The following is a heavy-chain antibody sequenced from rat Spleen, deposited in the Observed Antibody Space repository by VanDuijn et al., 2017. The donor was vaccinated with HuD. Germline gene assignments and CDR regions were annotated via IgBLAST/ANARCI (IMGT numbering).Heavy chain of an antibody. CDR1: GFTFSDYY. D-gene: IGHD3-4*01. CDR2: ISSGGDNT. Sequence: EVQLVESGGGLVQPGRSLKLSCASSGFTFSDYYMAWVRQAPTKGLEWVAYISSGGDNTYYRDSVKGRFTLSRDNAKSTLYLQMDSLRSEDTATYYCAREAEKPFHYFDYWGQGVMVTVSS. CDR3: AREAEKPFHYFDY. J-gene: IGHJ2*01. V-gene: IGHV5-25*01.